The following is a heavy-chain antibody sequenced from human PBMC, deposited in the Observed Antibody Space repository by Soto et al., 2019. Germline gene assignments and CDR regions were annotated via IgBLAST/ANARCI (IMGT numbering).Heavy chain of an antibody. V-gene: IGHV3-15*01. J-gene: IGHJ4*02. Sequence: LRLSCAASGFTLSSYAMSWVRQAPGKGLEWVGRIKSKTDGGTTDYAAPVKGRFTISRDDSKNTLYLQMNSLKTEDTAVYYCTTDAYYYFWSGYYNFDYLGQRTLVAVSS. CDR2: IKSKTDGGTT. CDR3: TTDAYYYFWSGYYNFDY. CDR1: GFTLSSYA. D-gene: IGHD3-3*01.